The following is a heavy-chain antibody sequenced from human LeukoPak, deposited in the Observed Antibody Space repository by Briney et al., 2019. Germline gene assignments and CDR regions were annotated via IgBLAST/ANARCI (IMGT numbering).Heavy chain of an antibody. Sequence: GASVKVSCKASGYTFTSYGISWVRQATGQGLEWMGWISAYNGNTNYAQKLQGRVTMTTDTSTSTAYIELRSLRSDDTAVYYCARVGSSGYYKPDDYWGQGTLVTASS. CDR1: GYTFTSYG. J-gene: IGHJ4*02. CDR3: ARVGSSGYYKPDDY. V-gene: IGHV1-18*01. D-gene: IGHD3-22*01. CDR2: ISAYNGNT.